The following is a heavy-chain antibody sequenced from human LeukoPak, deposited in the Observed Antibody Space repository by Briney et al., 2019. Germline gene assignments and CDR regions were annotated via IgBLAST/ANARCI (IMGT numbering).Heavy chain of an antibody. J-gene: IGHJ4*02. CDR3: ARETGTTLRHVSY. V-gene: IGHV1-2*02. CDR2: INPNSGGT. D-gene: IGHD1-1*01. CDR1: GYTFTGYY. Sequence: ASVKVSCKASGYTFTGYYMHWVRQAPGQGLEWMGWINPNSGGTNYAQKFQGRVIMTRDTSISTAYMELSRLRSDDTAVYYCARETGTTLRHVSYWGQGTLVTVSS.